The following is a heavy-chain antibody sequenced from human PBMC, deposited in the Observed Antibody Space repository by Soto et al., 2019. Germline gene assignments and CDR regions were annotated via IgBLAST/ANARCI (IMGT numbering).Heavy chain of an antibody. J-gene: IGHJ3*02. Sequence: QVQLVESGGGWVQPGRSLRLSCAATGFSFTTYGMHWVRQAPGKGLEWVAVIGYDGNKKYYADSVEGRFTISRDNSKNTVYLQMKSLRGDDTAVYYWARGGVTGIVGIFGRPVDIWGQGTVVTVSS. CDR2: IGYDGNKK. V-gene: IGHV3-33*01. CDR1: GFSFTTYG. CDR3: ARGGVTGIVGIFGRPVDI. D-gene: IGHD1-1*01.